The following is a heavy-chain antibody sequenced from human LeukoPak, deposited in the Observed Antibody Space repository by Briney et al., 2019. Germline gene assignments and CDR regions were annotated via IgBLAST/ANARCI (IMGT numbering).Heavy chain of an antibody. CDR2: IYYTGST. CDR3: ARGSKAAPGTFDY. CDR1: GGSFSGYY. V-gene: IGHV4-59*01. J-gene: IGHJ4*02. D-gene: IGHD6-13*01. Sequence: SETLSLTCAVYGGSFSGYYWSWIRQPPGKGLEWIGYIYYTGSTDYNPSLKSRVAISVDMSKNQFSLKLSSVTAADTAVYYCARGSKAAPGTFDYWGQGTLVTVSS.